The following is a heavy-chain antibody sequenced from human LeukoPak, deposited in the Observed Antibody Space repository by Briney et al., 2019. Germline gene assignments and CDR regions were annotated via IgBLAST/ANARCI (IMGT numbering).Heavy chain of an antibody. D-gene: IGHD6-13*01. J-gene: IGHJ5*02. CDR3: AREGSSWSNWFDP. Sequence: SETLSLTCAVYGGSFSGDYRSWIRQPPGKGLECIGEINHSGSTNYNPSLKSRVTISVDTSKNQFSLKLSSVTAADTAVYYCAREGSSWSNWFDPWGQGTLVTVSS. CDR1: GGSFSGDY. V-gene: IGHV4-34*01. CDR2: INHSGST.